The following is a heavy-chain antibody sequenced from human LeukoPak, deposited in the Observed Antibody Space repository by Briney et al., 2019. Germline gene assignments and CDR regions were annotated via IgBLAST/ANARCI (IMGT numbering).Heavy chain of an antibody. CDR2: MNPNSGNT. J-gene: IGHJ4*02. CDR3: ARGPRRLYYDFWSGYSAYYFDY. Sequence: ASVKVSCKASGYTFTSYDINWVRQATGQGLGWMGWMNPNSGNTGYAQRFQGRVTITRNTSISTAYMELSSLRSEDTAVYYCARGPRRLYYDFWSGYSAYYFDYWGQGTLVTVSS. V-gene: IGHV1-8*03. CDR1: GYTFTSYD. D-gene: IGHD3-3*01.